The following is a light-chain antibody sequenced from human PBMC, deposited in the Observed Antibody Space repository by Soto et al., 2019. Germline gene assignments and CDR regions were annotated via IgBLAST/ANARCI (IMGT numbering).Light chain of an antibody. CDR3: QSYESSLSGSV. CDR1: SSNIGASYA. Sequence: VLTQPPSVSGAPWQRVTISCTGSSSNIGASYAVHWYQQLPGTAPKLLIYGNSNRPSGVPDRFSGSKSGTSASLAITGRQAEDEADYYCQSYESSLSGSVFGTGTKVTVL. CDR2: GNS. J-gene: IGLJ1*01. V-gene: IGLV1-40*01.